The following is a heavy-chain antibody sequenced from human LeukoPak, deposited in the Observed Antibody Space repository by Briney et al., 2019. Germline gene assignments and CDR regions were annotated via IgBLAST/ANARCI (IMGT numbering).Heavy chain of an antibody. J-gene: IGHJ4*02. CDR3: AKDRITMVRGVMNYFDY. V-gene: IGHV3-30*02. D-gene: IGHD3-10*01. Sequence: PGGSLRLSCAASGFTFSYYGMHWVRQAPGKGLEWVAFIRYDGSNKYYADSVKGRFTISRDNSKNTLYLQMNSLRAEDTAVYYCAKDRITMVRGVMNYFDYWGQGTLVTVSS. CDR1: GFTFSYYG. CDR2: IRYDGSNK.